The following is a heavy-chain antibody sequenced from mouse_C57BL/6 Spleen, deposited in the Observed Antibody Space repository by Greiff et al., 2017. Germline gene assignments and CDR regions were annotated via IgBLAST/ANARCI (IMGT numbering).Heavy chain of an antibody. CDR3: ARRDSSGGIMDY. V-gene: IGHV1-50*01. CDR2: IDPSDSYT. D-gene: IGHD3-2*02. Sequence: VQLQQPGAELVKPGASVKLSCKASGYTFTSYWMQWVKQRPGQGLEWIGEIDPSDSYTNYNQKFKGKATLTVDTSSSTAYMQLSSLTAEDSAVYYCARRDSSGGIMDYWGQGTSVTASS. J-gene: IGHJ4*01. CDR1: GYTFTSYW.